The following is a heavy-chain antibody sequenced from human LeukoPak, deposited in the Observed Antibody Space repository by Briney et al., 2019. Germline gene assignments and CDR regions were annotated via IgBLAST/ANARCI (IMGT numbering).Heavy chain of an antibody. J-gene: IGHJ4*02. V-gene: IGHV1-2*06. CDR3: AIDSGNYYGSGSYRFNDY. CDR2: INPNSGGT. Sequence: ASVKVSCKASGYTFTGYYMHWVRQAPGQGLQWMGRINPNSGGTNYAQKFQGRVTMTRDTSISTAYMELSRLRSDDTAVYYCAIDSGNYYGSGSYRFNDYWGQGTLVTVSS. CDR1: GYTFTGYY. D-gene: IGHD3-10*01.